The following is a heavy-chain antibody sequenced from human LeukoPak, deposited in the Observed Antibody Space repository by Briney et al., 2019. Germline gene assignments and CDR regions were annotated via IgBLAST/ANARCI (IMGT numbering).Heavy chain of an antibody. CDR3: ARGRLSIAARQAGLYYFDY. V-gene: IGHV1-69*01. CDR1: GGTFSSYA. CDR2: IIPIFGTA. J-gene: IGHJ4*02. Sequence: SVKVSCKASGGTFSSYAISWVRQAPGQGLEWMGGIIPIFGTANYAQKFQGRVTITADESTSTAYMELSSLRSEDTAVYYCARGRLSIAARQAGLYYFDYWGQGTLVTVSS. D-gene: IGHD6-6*01.